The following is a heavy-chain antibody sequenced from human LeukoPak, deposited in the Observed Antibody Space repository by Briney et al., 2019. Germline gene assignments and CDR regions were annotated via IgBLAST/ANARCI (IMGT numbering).Heavy chain of an antibody. V-gene: IGHV1-3*01. Sequence: ASVKVSCKASGYTFTSYLMHWVRQAPGKSLEWMGWINAGNGNTKYSQKFQGRVTITRDTSASTAYMELSSLRSEDTAVYYCAALRGVRWDYWGQGTLVTVSS. CDR1: GYTFTSYL. D-gene: IGHD3-16*01. CDR2: INAGNGNT. CDR3: AALRGVRWDY. J-gene: IGHJ4*02.